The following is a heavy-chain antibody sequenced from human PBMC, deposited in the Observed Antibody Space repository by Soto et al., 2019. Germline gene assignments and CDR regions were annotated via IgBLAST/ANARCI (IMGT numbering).Heavy chain of an antibody. V-gene: IGHV3-74*01. J-gene: IGHJ4*02. CDR2: IKSDGSRT. Sequence: HPGGSLRLSCAASGFTFSSSWMHWVRQAPGKGLVWVSRIKSDGSRTSYADSVKGRFTISRDNSKNTLYLQMNSLRAEDTAVYYCAKSGITMIVVVITEYYFDYWGQGTLVTVSS. CDR3: AKSGITMIVVVITEYYFDY. CDR1: GFTFSSSW. D-gene: IGHD3-22*01.